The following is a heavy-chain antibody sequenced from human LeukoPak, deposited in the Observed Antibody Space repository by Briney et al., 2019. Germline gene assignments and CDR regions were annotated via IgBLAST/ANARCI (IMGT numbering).Heavy chain of an antibody. CDR3: TRGKQWLVHFFDY. D-gene: IGHD6-19*01. Sequence: SETLSLTCAVYGGSFSGYYWSWIRQPPGKGLEWIGEINHSGSTNYNPSLKSRVTISVDTSKNQFSLKLSSVTAADTAVYYCTRGKQWLVHFFDYWGQGTLVTVSS. CDR2: INHSGST. V-gene: IGHV4-34*01. J-gene: IGHJ4*02. CDR1: GGSFSGYY.